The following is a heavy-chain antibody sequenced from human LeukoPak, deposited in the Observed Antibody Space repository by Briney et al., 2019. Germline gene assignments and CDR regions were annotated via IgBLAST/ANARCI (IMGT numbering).Heavy chain of an antibody. CDR1: GFTFSSYW. V-gene: IGHV3-7*01. CDR3: ARDRRYFDWTRSYYYYYYMDV. D-gene: IGHD3-9*01. CDR2: IKQDGSEK. Sequence: PGGSLRLSCAASGFTFSSYWMSWVRQAPGKGLEWVAHIKQDGSEKYYVDSVKGRFTISRDNAKNSLYLQMNSLRAEDTAVYYCARDRRYFDWTRSYYYYYYMDVWGKGTTVTVSS. J-gene: IGHJ6*03.